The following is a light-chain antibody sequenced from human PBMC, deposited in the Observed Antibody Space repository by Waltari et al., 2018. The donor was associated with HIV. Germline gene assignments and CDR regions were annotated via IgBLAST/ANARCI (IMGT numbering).Light chain of an antibody. CDR3: HHYNNT. V-gene: IGKV1-5*01. CDR2: EAS. Sequence: IQMTQSPSTLSASLGDRVTFTCRASQIIGNWLAWYQHKSGKAPKLLIYEASTLESGVPSRFSGSGSATHFILTINNLQPDDFATYYCHHYNNTFGQGTRLEIK. CDR1: QIIGNW. J-gene: IGKJ2*01.